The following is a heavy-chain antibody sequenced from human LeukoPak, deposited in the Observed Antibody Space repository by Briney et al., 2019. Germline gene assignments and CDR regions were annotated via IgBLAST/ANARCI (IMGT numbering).Heavy chain of an antibody. CDR2: INPNSGGT. Sequence: ASVKVSCKASGYTFTGYYMHWVRQAPGQGLEWMGRINPNSGGTNYAQKLQGRVTMTRDTSISTAYMELSSLRSDDTAVYYCVRYESGGATYDYWGQGTLVTASS. D-gene: IGHD2-15*01. CDR1: GYTFTGYY. CDR3: VRYESGGATYDY. J-gene: IGHJ4*02. V-gene: IGHV1-2*06.